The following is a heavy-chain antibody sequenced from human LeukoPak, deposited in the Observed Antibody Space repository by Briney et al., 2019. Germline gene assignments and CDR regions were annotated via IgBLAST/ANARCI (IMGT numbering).Heavy chain of an antibody. V-gene: IGHV3-20*04. CDR3: ARERPSYYDSSGLLDY. CDR1: GFTFDDYG. CDR2: INWNGAST. Sequence: GGSLRLSCAASGFTFDDYGMSWVRQAPGKGLEWVSGINWNGASTGYADSVKGRFTISRDNAKNSLYLQMNSLRAEDTAVYYCARERPSYYDSSGLLDYWGQGTLVTVSS. D-gene: IGHD3-22*01. J-gene: IGHJ4*02.